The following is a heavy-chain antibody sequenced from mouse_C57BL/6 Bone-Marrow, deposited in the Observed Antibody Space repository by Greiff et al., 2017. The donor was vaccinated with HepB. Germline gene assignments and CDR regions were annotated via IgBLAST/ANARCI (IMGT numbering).Heavy chain of an antibody. V-gene: IGHV5-17*01. CDR2: ISSGSSTI. CDR3: ASMITTIDY. Sequence: DVQLQESGGGLVKPGGSLKLSCAASGFTFSDYGMHWVRQAPEKGLEWVAYISSGSSTIYYADTVKGRFTISRDNAKNTLFLQMTSLRSEDTAMYYCASMITTIDYWGQGTTLTVSS. J-gene: IGHJ2*01. D-gene: IGHD2-4*01. CDR1: GFTFSDYG.